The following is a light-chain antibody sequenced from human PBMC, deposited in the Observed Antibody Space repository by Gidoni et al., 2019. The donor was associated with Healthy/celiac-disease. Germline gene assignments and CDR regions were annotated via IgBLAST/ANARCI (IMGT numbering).Light chain of an antibody. V-gene: IGLV3-1*01. CDR2: QDS. J-gene: IGLJ2*01. Sequence: PEQTASITCSGDKLGDKYACWYQQKPGQSPVLVIYQDSKRPSGIPERFSGSNSGNTATLTISGTQAMDEADYYCQAWDSSTGGFGGGTKLTVL. CDR3: QAWDSSTGG. CDR1: KLGDKY.